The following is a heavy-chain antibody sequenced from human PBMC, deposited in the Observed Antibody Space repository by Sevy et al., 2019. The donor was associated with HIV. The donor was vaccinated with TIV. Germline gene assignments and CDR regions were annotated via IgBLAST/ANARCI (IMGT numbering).Heavy chain of an antibody. D-gene: IGHD6-13*01. Sequence: GGSLRLSCAASGFTFDDYTMHWVRQAPGKGLEWVSLISWDGGSTYYADSVKGRFTISRDNSNNSLYLQMNSLRTEDTALYYCAKARYSSSSYFDYWGQGTLVTVSS. CDR3: AKARYSSSSYFDY. V-gene: IGHV3-43*01. J-gene: IGHJ4*02. CDR1: GFTFDDYT. CDR2: ISWDGGST.